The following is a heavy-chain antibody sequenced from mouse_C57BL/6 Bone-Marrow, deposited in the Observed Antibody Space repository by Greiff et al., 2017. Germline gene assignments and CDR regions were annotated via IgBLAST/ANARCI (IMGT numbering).Heavy chain of an antibody. CDR1: GYTFTSYW. Sequence: QVQLQQPGAELVLPGASVKLSCKASGYTFTSYWMHWVKQRPGQGLEWIGEIDPSDSDTNYNQKFKGKSTLTVAKSSSTAYMQLSSLTSEDSAVYYCVYSNYLAWFAYWGQGTMVTVSA. D-gene: IGHD2-5*01. CDR2: IDPSDSDT. V-gene: IGHV1-69*01. CDR3: VYSNYLAWFAY. J-gene: IGHJ3*01.